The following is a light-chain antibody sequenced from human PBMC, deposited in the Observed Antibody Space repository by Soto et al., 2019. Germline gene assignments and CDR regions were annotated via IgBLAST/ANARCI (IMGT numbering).Light chain of an antibody. CDR1: QSVSTNY. CDR2: GAS. CDR3: QQYGSSGT. J-gene: IGKJ1*01. V-gene: IGKV3-20*01. Sequence: EIGFTRLACTLSLYTGERATPPCRASQSVSTNYLAWYQQNPGQAPRLLIYGASNRATGIPDRFSGSGSGTDFTLTISRLEPEDFAVYYCQQYGSSGTFAQGTKADI.